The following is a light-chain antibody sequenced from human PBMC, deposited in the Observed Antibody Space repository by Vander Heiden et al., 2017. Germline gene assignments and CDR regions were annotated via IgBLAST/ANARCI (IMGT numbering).Light chain of an antibody. Sequence: EIVLTQSPGTLSLSPGERATLSCRASQSVSSSDLAWYQQKPGQAPRLLIYGASSMATGIPDRFSGSGSGTDFTLTISRLEPEDCAVYYCQQYGSSPRTFGQGTKVEIK. J-gene: IGKJ1*01. CDR3: QQYGSSPRT. CDR1: QSVSSSD. CDR2: GAS. V-gene: IGKV3-20*01.